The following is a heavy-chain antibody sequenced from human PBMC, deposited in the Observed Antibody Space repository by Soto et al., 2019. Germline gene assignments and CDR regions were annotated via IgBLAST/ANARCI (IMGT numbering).Heavy chain of an antibody. V-gene: IGHV3-53*04. J-gene: IGHJ3*02. CDR3: TRGGALDI. CDR1: GFTVSTNY. CDR2: IQNSGNT. Sequence: EVQLVESGGCLVQPGGSLRLSCTASGFTVSTNYMHWVRQAPGKGLEWVSVIQNSGNTYYADSVKGRFTISRHNSNNMVFLQMNSLRPEDTAVYYCTRGGALDIWGQGTVVTVSS.